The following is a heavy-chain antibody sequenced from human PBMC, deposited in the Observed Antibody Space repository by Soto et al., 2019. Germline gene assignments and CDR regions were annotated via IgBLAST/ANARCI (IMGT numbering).Heavy chain of an antibody. CDR1: GFTFSNYA. CDR2: VSASGDDT. D-gene: IGHD2-8*01. V-gene: IGHV3-23*01. CDR3: VKACNVLARSDYFDS. J-gene: IGHJ4*02. Sequence: GGSLRLSCAASGFTFSNYAMSWVRQVPGKGLEWVSSVSASGDDTFYADSVKGRFTISRDNSKKTLDLQLTALIAEDTAVYYCVKACNVLARSDYFDSWGPGTLVTVSS.